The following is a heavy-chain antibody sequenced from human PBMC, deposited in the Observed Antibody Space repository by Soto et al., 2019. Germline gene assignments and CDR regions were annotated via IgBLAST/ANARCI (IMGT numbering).Heavy chain of an antibody. CDR3: ARDIRGYSRAFDY. CDR1: GDSASSDNYY. CDR2: IYSSGST. Sequence: QVQLQESGPGLVKPSETLSLTCTVSGDSASSDNYYWTWIRQPPGKGLERIGYIYSSGSTNYNPSLKSRVTISLDTSSNQFSLKLTSVTAADTAVYYCARDIRGYSRAFDYWGQGTLVTVSS. V-gene: IGHV4-61*01. J-gene: IGHJ4*02. D-gene: IGHD5-18*01.